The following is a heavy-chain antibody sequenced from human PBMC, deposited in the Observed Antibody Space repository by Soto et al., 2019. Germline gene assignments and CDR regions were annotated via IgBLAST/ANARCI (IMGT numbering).Heavy chain of an antibody. CDR1: GGTFSSYA. D-gene: IGHD3-3*01. J-gene: IGHJ6*04. Sequence: GASVKVSCKASGGTFSSYAISWVRQAPGQGLEWMGGIIPIFGTANYAQKFQGRVTITADESTSTAYMELSSLRSEDTAVYYCARALITIFGVFTHYYYYGMDVGAKGTTVTVSS. CDR3: ARALITIFGVFTHYYYYGMDV. CDR2: IIPIFGTA. V-gene: IGHV1-69*13.